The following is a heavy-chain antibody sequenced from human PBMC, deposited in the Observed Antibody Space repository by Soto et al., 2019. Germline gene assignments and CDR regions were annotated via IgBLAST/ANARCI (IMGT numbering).Heavy chain of an antibody. D-gene: IGHD3-3*01. CDR2: ISAYNGNT. V-gene: IGHV1-18*01. CDR1: GYTFTSYG. Sequence: ASVKVSCKASGYTFTSYGISWVRQAPGQGLEWMGWISAYNGNTNYAQKLQGRVTMTTDTSTSTAYMELRSLRSDDTAVYYCARYALRFLEWLLPGHAFDIWGQGTMVTVSS. J-gene: IGHJ3*02. CDR3: ARYALRFLEWLLPGHAFDI.